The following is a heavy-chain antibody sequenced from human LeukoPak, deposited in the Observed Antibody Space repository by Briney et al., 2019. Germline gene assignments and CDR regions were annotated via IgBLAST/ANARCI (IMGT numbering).Heavy chain of an antibody. CDR3: ATPFPGSGYYYSFDI. Sequence: ASVKVSCKASGYIFTSYNIYWVRQAPGQGLEWMGIINPSGGSTNYAQKFQGRVTMTRDTSTSTVYMELSSLRSEDTAVYYCATPFPGSGYYYSFDIWGQGTMVTVSS. D-gene: IGHD3-22*01. V-gene: IGHV1-46*01. CDR2: INPSGGST. CDR1: GYIFTSYN. J-gene: IGHJ3*02.